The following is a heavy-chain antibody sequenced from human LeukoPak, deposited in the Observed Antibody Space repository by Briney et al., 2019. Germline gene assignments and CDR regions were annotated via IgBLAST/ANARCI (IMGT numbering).Heavy chain of an antibody. Sequence: PSETLSLTCTVSGGSISSYYWSWLRQPPGKGLEWIGYIYYSGSTNYNPSLKSRVTISVDTSKNQFSLKLSSVTAADTAVYYCARSSLSYGGNDYWGQGTLVTVSS. J-gene: IGHJ4*02. CDR1: GGSISSYY. D-gene: IGHD4-23*01. CDR3: ARSSLSYGGNDY. V-gene: IGHV4-59*01. CDR2: IYYSGST.